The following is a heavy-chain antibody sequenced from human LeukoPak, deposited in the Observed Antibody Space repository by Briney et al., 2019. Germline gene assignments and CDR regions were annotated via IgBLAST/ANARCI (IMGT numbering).Heavy chain of an antibody. CDR1: GFSLSTSGVG. J-gene: IGHJ5*02. D-gene: IGHD6-19*01. CDR3: AHNLDVSRDIAVAPFDP. Sequence: GSGPTLVKPTQTLTLTCPFSGFSLSTSGVGVGWIRQPPGKALEWLALIYWDDDKRYSPSLKSRLTITKDTSKNQVVLTMTNMDPVDTATYYCAHNLDVSRDIAVAPFDPWGQGTLVTVSS. CDR2: IYWDDDK. V-gene: IGHV2-5*02.